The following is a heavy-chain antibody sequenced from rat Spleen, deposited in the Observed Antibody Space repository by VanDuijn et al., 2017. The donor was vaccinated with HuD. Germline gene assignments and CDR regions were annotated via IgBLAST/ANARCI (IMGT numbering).Heavy chain of an antibody. Sequence: EVQLVESGGGLVQPGRSLKLTCAASGFTFSHYGMAWVRQAPTKGLEWVATLSYDGHTTYYRDSVKGRFTISRDIAESTLYLQMDSLRSEDTATYYCARCGYDGYYPLFPYWGQGTLVTVSS. V-gene: IGHV5-29*01. CDR1: GFTFSHYG. CDR3: ARCGYDGYYPLFPY. CDR2: LSYDGHTT. D-gene: IGHD1-12*03. J-gene: IGHJ3*01.